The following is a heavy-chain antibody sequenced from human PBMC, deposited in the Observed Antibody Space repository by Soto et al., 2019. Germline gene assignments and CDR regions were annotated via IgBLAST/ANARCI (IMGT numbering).Heavy chain of an antibody. CDR2: LIPMFGTT. Sequence: QVQLVQSGAEVKTPGSSVKVSCKASGGTFSSYSINWVRQAPGQGLEWMGRLIPMFGTTDYAQRFQGRVTFTADEPNSTASMEVTNLTSEDTAVYYCARAVVLTFTRFYDMDVWGQGTTVTVSS. D-gene: IGHD3-9*01. V-gene: IGHV1-69*18. CDR3: ARAVVLTFTRFYDMDV. J-gene: IGHJ6*02. CDR1: GGTFSSYS.